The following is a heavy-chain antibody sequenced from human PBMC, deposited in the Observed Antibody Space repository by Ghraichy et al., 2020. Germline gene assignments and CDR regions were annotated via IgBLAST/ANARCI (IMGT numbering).Heavy chain of an antibody. V-gene: IGHV4-59*08. CDR3: ARTDIWFGEFRSFDI. D-gene: IGHD3-10*01. CDR2: IYHAGNT. CDR1: NGSISPSY. Sequence: LNISCSVSNGSISPSYWSWIRQPPGKGLEWIGYIYHAGNTQYRPSLKSRVTISLDTSKNQVFLTLTSVTAADTAMYYCARTDIWFGEFRSFDIWGQGTMVTVAS. J-gene: IGHJ3*02.